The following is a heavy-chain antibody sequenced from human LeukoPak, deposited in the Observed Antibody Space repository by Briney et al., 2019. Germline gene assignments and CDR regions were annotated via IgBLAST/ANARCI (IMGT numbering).Heavy chain of an antibody. Sequence: PGGSLRLSCAASGFTFSSYAMSWVRQAPGKGLEWVSSISGSDGSTYYADSVKGRFTISRDNSKNTLYLQMNSLRAEDTAVYYCAKSEGREYYFDFWGQGTLVTVSS. J-gene: IGHJ4*02. CDR2: ISGSDGST. D-gene: IGHD3-10*01. CDR1: GFTFSSYA. V-gene: IGHV3-23*01. CDR3: AKSEGREYYFDF.